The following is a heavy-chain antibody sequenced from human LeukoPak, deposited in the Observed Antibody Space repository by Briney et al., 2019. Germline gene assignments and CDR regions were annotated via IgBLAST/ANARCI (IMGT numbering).Heavy chain of an antibody. CDR3: ARDLVVPAAMLVYYYMDV. CDR2: IYTSGST. V-gene: IGHV4-4*07. D-gene: IGHD2-2*01. CDR1: GGSISSYY. J-gene: IGHJ6*03. Sequence: SETLSLTCTVSGGSISSYYWSWIRQPAGKGLEWIRRIYTSGSTNYNPSLKSRVTMSVDTSKNQFSLKLSSVTAADTAVYYCARDLVVPAAMLVYYYMDVWGKGTTVTVSS.